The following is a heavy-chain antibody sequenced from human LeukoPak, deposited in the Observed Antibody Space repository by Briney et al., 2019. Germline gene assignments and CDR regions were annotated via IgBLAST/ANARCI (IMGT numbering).Heavy chain of an antibody. CDR1: GGSISSYY. CDR2: IYYSGST. CDR3: XTLVLFYDSSGPNDY. J-gene: IGHJ4*02. V-gene: IGHV4-59*04. Sequence: ETSETLSLTCTVSGGSISSYYWSWIRQPPGKGLERIGYIYYSGSTYYNPSLKSRVTISVDTSKNQFSLKLSSVTAADTAVYYCXTLVLFYDSSGPNDYWGQGTLVTVSS. D-gene: IGHD3-22*01.